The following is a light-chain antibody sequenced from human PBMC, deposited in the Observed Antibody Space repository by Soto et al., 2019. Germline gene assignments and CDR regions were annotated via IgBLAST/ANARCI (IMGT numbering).Light chain of an antibody. CDR2: DVS. J-gene: IGLJ2*01. Sequence: QSALTQPASVTGSPGQSITISCTGTSSDVGGYNYVSWCQQHPGKAPKLMIYDVSNRPSGVSNRFSGSKSGNTASLTISGLQAEDAADYYCSSYTSSSTYVVFGGGTKLTVL. V-gene: IGLV2-14*01. CDR3: SSYTSSSTYVV. CDR1: SSDVGGYNY.